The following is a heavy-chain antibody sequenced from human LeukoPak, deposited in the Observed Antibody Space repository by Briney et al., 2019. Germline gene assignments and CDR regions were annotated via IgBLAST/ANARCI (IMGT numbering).Heavy chain of an antibody. CDR1: GFTVSSNY. CDR2: IYSGGST. V-gene: IGHV3-66*01. Sequence: GGSLRLSCAASGFTVSSNYMSWVRQAPGKGLEWVSIIYSGGSTYYADSVKGRFTISRDNSKNTLYLQMNSLRAEDTAVYYCARVVSNWFDPWGQGTLVTVSS. J-gene: IGHJ5*02. D-gene: IGHD6-6*01. CDR3: ARVVSNWFDP.